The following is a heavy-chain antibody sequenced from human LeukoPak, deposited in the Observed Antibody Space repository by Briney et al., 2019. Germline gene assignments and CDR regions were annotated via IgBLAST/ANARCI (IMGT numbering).Heavy chain of an antibody. CDR1: GDSISTNHW. CDR3: AREVGYGDGVFDY. CDR2: VYHSGST. V-gene: IGHV4-4*02. J-gene: IGHJ4*02. D-gene: IGHD4-17*01. Sequence: PSGTLSLTCAVSGDSISTNHWWSWVRQPPGKGLEWIGEVYHSGSTNYNPSLKSRVTISVDTPKNQFSLKLTSVTAADTAVYYCAREVGYGDGVFDYWGQGTLVTVSS.